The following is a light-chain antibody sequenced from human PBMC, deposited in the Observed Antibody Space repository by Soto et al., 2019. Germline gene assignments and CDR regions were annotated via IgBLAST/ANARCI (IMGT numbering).Light chain of an antibody. J-gene: IGKJ1*01. Sequence: DVQVTQKHSTLSGSVGDRVTITCRASQTISSWLAWYQQKPGKAPKLLIYKASTLKSGVPSRFSGSGSGTEFTLTISSLQPDDFATYYCQHSTSHPWGFGQGTKVDIK. CDR2: KAS. CDR3: QHSTSHPWG. V-gene: IGKV1-5*03. CDR1: QTISSW.